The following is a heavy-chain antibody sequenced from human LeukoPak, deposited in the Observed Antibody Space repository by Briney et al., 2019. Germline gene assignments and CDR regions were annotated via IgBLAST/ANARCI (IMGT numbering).Heavy chain of an antibody. J-gene: IGHJ4*02. V-gene: IGHV4-34*01. Sequence: SETLSLTCAVYGGSFNGYYWSWIRQPPGKGLEWIGEINHSGSTNYNPSLKSRVTISVDTSKNQFSLKLSSVTAADTAVYYCARGDTAMATPFDYWGQGTLVTVSS. CDR2: INHSGST. D-gene: IGHD5-18*01. CDR3: ARGDTAMATPFDY. CDR1: GGSFNGYY.